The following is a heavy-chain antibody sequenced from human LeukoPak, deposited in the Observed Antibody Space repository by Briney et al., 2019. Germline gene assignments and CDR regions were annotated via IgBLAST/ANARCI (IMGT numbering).Heavy chain of an antibody. CDR2: ISGSGGST. CDR3: AKTTARLRIAVARDAFDI. Sequence: GGSLRLSCAASGFTFSSYAMSWVRQAPGKGLEWVSAISGSGGSTYYADSVKGRFTISRDNSKNTLYLQMNSLRAEDTAVYYCAKTTARLRIAVARDAFDIWGQGTMVTVSS. J-gene: IGHJ3*02. V-gene: IGHV3-23*01. D-gene: IGHD6-19*01. CDR1: GFTFSSYA.